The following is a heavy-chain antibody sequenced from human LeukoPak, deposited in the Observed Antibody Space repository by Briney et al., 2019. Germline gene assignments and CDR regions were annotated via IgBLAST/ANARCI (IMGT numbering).Heavy chain of an antibody. V-gene: IGHV3-48*03. J-gene: IGHJ3*02. D-gene: IGHD3-22*01. CDR1: GFTFSSYA. CDR2: ISSSGSTI. Sequence: GGSLRLSCAASGFTFSSYAMSWVRQAPGKGLEWVSYISSSGSTIYYADSVKGRFTISRDNAKNSLYLQMNSLRAEDTAVYYCAREPDYDSSGKDAFDIWGQGTMVTVSS. CDR3: AREPDYDSSGKDAFDI.